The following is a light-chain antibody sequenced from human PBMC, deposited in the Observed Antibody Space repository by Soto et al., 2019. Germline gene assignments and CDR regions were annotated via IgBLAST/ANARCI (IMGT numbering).Light chain of an antibody. Sequence: QSVLTQPASVSGSPGQSITISCTGTSSDVGAYNFVSWYQHYPDKAPKVVIYDVANRPSGVSYRFSASKSVNTASLTISGLQAEDEADYYCMSFTSSNTYVFGTGTKVTVL. CDR1: SSDVGAYNF. J-gene: IGLJ1*01. CDR2: DVA. CDR3: MSFTSSNTYV. V-gene: IGLV2-14*03.